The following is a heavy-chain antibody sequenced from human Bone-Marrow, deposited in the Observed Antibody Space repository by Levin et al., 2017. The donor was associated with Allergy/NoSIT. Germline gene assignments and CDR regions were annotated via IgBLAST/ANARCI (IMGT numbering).Heavy chain of an antibody. Sequence: GGSLRLSCVASGFTFGSYSMSWVRQAPGKGLEWVSSISLAGTATPYADPVRGRFTISRDNAQNSLYLQMDTLRAEDTAVYFCARIRGSPDFDYWGQGILVTVSS. V-gene: IGHV3-21*01. CDR3: ARIRGSPDFDY. D-gene: IGHD6-13*01. CDR1: GFTFGSYS. J-gene: IGHJ4*02. CDR2: ISLAGTAT.